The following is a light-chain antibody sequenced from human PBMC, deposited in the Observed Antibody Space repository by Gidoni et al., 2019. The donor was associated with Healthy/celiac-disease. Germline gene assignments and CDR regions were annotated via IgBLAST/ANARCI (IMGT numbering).Light chain of an antibody. CDR2: KAS. V-gene: IGKV1-5*03. Sequence: DIQMTQSPSTLSASVGDRVTITCRASQCISSWLAWYQKKPGKAPKLLIYKASSLESGVPSRFSGSGSGTEFTLTISSMQPDDFATNYCQQYNSYSPWTFGQXTKVEIK. CDR3: QQYNSYSPWT. CDR1: QCISSW. J-gene: IGKJ1*01.